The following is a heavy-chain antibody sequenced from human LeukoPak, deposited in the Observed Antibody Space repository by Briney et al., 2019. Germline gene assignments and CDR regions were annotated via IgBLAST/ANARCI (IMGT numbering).Heavy chain of an antibody. CDR2: INNDGSST. J-gene: IGHJ3*01. CDR1: GFTFSSYW. Sequence: GGSLRLSCGASGFTFSSYWMHWVRQAPGKGLVWVSRINNDGSSTSYADSVQGRFTISRDNAQSSLYLQMNSLRAEDTAVYYCARQAVARPFDLWGQGTMVAVSS. V-gene: IGHV3-74*01. CDR3: ARQAVARPFDL.